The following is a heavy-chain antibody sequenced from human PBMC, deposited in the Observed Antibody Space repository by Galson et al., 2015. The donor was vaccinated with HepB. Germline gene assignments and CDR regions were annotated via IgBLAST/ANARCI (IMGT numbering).Heavy chain of an antibody. Sequence: SLRLSCAASGFTFSSYSMNWVRQAPGKGLEWVSYISSSSSYIYYADSVKGRFTISRDNAKNSLYLQINSLRAEDTAVYYCARDLDWNDLDYWGQGTLVTVSS. V-gene: IGHV3-21*05. CDR3: ARDLDWNDLDY. CDR2: ISSSSSYI. CDR1: GFTFSSYS. D-gene: IGHD1-1*01. J-gene: IGHJ4*02.